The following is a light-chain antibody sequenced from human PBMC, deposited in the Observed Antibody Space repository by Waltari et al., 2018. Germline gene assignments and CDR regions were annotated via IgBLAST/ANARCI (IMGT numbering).Light chain of an antibody. CDR2: DAS. V-gene: IGKV3-11*01. CDR3: QPRGDWSRT. Sequence: EIVLTQSPATLSLSPGERATLSCRASQSVSSNLAWYQQKPGQAPRLLIYDASNRATGIPARFIGSGSCTDFPLTISSLEPQDFAVYYCQPRGDWSRTFGPGTKVEIK. J-gene: IGKJ3*01. CDR1: QSVSSN.